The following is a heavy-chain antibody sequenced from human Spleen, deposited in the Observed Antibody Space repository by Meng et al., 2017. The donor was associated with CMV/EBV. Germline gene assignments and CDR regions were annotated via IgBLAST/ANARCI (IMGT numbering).Heavy chain of an antibody. J-gene: IGHJ5*02. CDR2: IYYSGST. CDR3: ARDVEMATIWDPYNWFDP. Sequence: SISSSSYYWGWIRQPPGKGLEWIGSIYYSGSTYYNPSLKSRVTISVDTSKNQFSLKLSSVTAADTAVYYCARDVEMATIWDPYNWFDPWGQGTLVTVSS. D-gene: IGHD5-24*01. CDR1: SISSSSYY. V-gene: IGHV4-39*07.